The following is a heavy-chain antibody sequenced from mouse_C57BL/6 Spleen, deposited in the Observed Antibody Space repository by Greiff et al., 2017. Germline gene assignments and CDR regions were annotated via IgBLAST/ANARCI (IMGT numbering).Heavy chain of an antibody. D-gene: IGHD1-1*01. V-gene: IGHV1-22*01. CDR1: GYTFTDYN. J-gene: IGHJ4*01. CDR3: ARYDYESSYAMDY. Sequence: VQLQQSGPELVKPGASVKMSCKASGYTFTDYNMHWVKQSHGKSLEWIGYINPNNGGTSYNQKFKGKATLTVNTSSSTAYMELRSLTSEDSAVYYCARYDYESSYAMDYWGQGTSVTVSS. CDR2: INPNNGGT.